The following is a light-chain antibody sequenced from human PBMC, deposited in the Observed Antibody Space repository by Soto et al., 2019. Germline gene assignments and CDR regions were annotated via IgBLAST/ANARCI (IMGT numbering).Light chain of an antibody. J-gene: IGKJ4*02. CDR3: QQIGSTPCT. Sequence: DILLPPSPASLSASPGERATLSFGASQSVSSNYLAWYQQKPGQAPRLLIYGASSRATGIPDRFSASASGTDFTLTISSLEPEDFAAYFCQQIGSTPCTFGGGTKVDI. CDR1: QSVSSNY. CDR2: GAS. V-gene: IGKV3-20*01.